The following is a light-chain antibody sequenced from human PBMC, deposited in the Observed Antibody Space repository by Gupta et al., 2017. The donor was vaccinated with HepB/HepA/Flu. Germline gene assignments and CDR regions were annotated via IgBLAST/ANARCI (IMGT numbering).Light chain of an antibody. Sequence: IVXTXXPXTLSVSXGESATLSCRASQSLSGNLAWYQQRPGQAPRLVIFGSSKRAPDIPARFSGRESATEFTLTISSLQSEDFAVYYCQQYNNWPYTFGQGTKLEIK. CDR1: QSLSGN. J-gene: IGKJ2*01. V-gene: IGKV3-15*01. CDR2: GSS. CDR3: QQYNNWPYT.